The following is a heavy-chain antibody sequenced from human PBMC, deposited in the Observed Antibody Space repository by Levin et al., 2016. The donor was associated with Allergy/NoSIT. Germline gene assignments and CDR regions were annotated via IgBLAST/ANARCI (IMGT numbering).Heavy chain of an antibody. CDR2: ISSSSSYT. CDR3: AKDLLHGDSDYYYYGMDV. V-gene: IGHV3-11*06. J-gene: IGHJ6*02. Sequence: VRQMPGKGLEWVSYISSSSSYTNYADSVKGRFTISRDNSKNTLYLQMNSLRAEDTAVYYCAKDLLHGDSDYYYYGMDVWGQGTTVTVSS. D-gene: IGHD4-17*01.